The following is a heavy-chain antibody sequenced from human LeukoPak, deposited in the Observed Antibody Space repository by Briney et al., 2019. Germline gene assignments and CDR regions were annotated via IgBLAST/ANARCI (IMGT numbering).Heavy chain of an antibody. CDR2: IKEGGREK. CDR3: ARDNWGSFYY. CDR1: GFTFSRYG. J-gene: IGHJ4*02. D-gene: IGHD3-16*01. Sequence: PGGSLRLSCAASGFTFSRYGMNWVRQAPGKGKEGEANIKEGGREKYEVDWVRGRFTISRDNAKTSLYLQMNSLRAEDTAVYYCARDNWGSFYYWGQGTLVTVSS. V-gene: IGHV3-7*01.